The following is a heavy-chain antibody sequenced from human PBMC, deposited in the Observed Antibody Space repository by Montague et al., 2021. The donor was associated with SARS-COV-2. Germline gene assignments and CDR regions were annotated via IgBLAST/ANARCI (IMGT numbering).Heavy chain of an antibody. J-gene: IGHJ4*02. CDR2: TYYRSKWNN. V-gene: IGHV6-1*01. CDR1: GDSDGVVGLS. Sequence: CAISGDSDGVVGLSRRWNKHTPSHQPHRQLRTYYRSKWNNDYAVSVKSRITINPDTSKNQISLQLNSVTPEDTAVYYCARTSASSDYWGQGTLVTVSS. D-gene: IGHD1-26*01. CDR3: ARTSASSDY.